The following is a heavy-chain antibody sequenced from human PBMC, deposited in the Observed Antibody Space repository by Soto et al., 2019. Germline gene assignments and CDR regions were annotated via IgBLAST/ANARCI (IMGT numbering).Heavy chain of an antibody. CDR3: ARTHPGYYFDY. J-gene: IGHJ4*02. CDR2: INAGNGDT. V-gene: IGHV1-3*01. CDR1: GYTFTDYT. Sequence: ASVKVSCKASGYTFTDYTIHWVRQAPGQRLEWMGWINAGNGDTKFSQKFQARVTITRDTSATIAYMELSSLRSEDTAVYYCARTHPGYYFDYWGQGTLVTVSS. D-gene: IGHD5-12*01.